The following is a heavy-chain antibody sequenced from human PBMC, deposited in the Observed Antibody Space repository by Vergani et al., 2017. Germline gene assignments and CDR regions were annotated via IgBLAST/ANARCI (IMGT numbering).Heavy chain of an antibody. Sequence: QVQLQQWGAGLVKPSQTLSLTCTVSGGSISSGGYYWSWIRQHPGKGLEWIGYIYYSGSTYYNPSLKSRVTISVDTSKNQFSLKLSSVTAADTAVYYCARDRGIAAAGADYYYYYGMDVWGQGTTVTVSS. CDR3: ARDRGIAAAGADYYYYYGMDV. J-gene: IGHJ6*02. CDR1: GGSISSGGYY. V-gene: IGHV4-31*03. D-gene: IGHD6-13*01. CDR2: IYYSGST.